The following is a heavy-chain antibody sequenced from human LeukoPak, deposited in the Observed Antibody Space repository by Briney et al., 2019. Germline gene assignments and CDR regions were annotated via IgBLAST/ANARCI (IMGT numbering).Heavy chain of an antibody. CDR2: IRSIANSYAT. Sequence: PGGSLRLSCAASGFTFSGSDMHWVRQASGRGLEWVGRIRSIANSYATAYGESVKGRFSISRDDSKNTAYLQMNSLKTEDTPVYYCTRLTMATDYSGMDVWGQGTTVTVSS. CDR3: TRLTMATDYSGMDV. D-gene: IGHD3-10*01. CDR1: GFTFSGSD. V-gene: IGHV3-73*01. J-gene: IGHJ6*02.